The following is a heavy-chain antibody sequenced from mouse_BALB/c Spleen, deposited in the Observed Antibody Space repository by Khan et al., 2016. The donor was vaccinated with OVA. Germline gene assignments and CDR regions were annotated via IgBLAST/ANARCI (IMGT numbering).Heavy chain of an antibody. Sequence: EVQLLETGGDLVKTGGSLKLSCAASGFTFSTYGMSWVRQTPDKRLEWVATINSGGHYTYYIDSVKGRFTISSDNAKNILYLQMTSLRSEDTAMYYCARLAYYYNSEGFAYWGQGTLVTVSA. CDR2: INSGGHYT. D-gene: IGHD1-1*02. CDR1: GFTFSTYG. CDR3: ARLAYYYNSEGFAY. V-gene: IGHV5-6*01. J-gene: IGHJ3*01.